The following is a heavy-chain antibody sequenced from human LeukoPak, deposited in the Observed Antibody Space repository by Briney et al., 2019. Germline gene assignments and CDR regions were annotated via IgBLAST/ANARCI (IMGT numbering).Heavy chain of an antibody. CDR1: GDSVSSNSAA. V-gene: IGHV6-1*01. Sequence: SQTLSLTSAISGDSVSSNSAAWSWIRQSPSRGLEWLGRTYYRSKWYNDYAVSVKSRITINPDTSKNQFSLHLNSVTPEDTAIYYCARGSYDSTWTWGQGTLVTVSS. CDR3: ARGSYDSTWT. CDR2: TYYRSKWYN. J-gene: IGHJ4*02. D-gene: IGHD3-22*01.